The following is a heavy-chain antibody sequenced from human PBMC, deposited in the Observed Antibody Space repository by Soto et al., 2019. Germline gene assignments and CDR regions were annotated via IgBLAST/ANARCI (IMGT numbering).Heavy chain of an antibody. CDR3: ARGHRLNTYYDFWSGSRSYYYYGMDV. CDR1: GYTFTSYY. Sequence: ASVKVSCKASGYTFTSYYMHWVRQAPGQGLEWMGIINPSGGSTSYAQKFQGRVTMTRDTSTSTVYMELSSLRSEDTAVYYCARGHRLNTYYDFWSGSRSYYYYGMDVWGQGTTVTVS. V-gene: IGHV1-46*01. CDR2: INPSGGST. J-gene: IGHJ6*02. D-gene: IGHD3-3*01.